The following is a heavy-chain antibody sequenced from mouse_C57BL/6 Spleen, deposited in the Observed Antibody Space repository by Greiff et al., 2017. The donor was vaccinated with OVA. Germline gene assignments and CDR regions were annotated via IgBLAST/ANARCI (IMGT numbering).Heavy chain of an antibody. D-gene: IGHD2-4*01. CDR1: GYTFTSYW. CDR3: ARNYDYDVRAMDY. V-gene: IGHV1-61*01. Sequence: QVQLQQPGAELVRPGSSVKLSCKASGYTFTSYWMDWVKQRPGQGLEWIGNIYPSDSETHYNPKFKDKATLTVEKSSSTAYMQLSSLKAEDSAVYECARNYDYDVRAMDYWGQGTSVTVSS. J-gene: IGHJ4*01. CDR2: IYPSDSET.